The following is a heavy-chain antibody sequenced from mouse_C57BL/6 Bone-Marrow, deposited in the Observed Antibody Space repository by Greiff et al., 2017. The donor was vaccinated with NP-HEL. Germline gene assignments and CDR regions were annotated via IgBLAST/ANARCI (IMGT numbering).Heavy chain of an antibody. Sequence: QVQLQQPGAELVKPGASVKLSCKASGYTFPSYWMQWVKQRPGPGLEWIGEIDPSDSYTNYNQKFTGKATLTVDTSSSTAYMKLSSLTSEDSAVYYCARAREQLGLHYYDMDYWGQGTSVTVSS. D-gene: IGHD3-1*01. V-gene: IGHV1-50*01. CDR1: GYTFPSYW. CDR2: IDPSDSYT. CDR3: ARAREQLGLHYYDMDY. J-gene: IGHJ4*01.